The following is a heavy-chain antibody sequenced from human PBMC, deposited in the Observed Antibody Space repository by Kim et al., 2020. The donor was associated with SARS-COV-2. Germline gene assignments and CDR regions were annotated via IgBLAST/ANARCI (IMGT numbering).Heavy chain of an antibody. CDR1: GFTFGDYA. CDR3: TRDTPYYDSSGIYTNYYGMDV. Sequence: GGSLRLSCTASGFTFGDYAMSWVRQAPGKGLEWVGFIRSKAYGGTTEYAASVKGRFTISRDDSKSIAYLQMNSLKTEDTAVYYCTRDTPYYDSSGIYTNYYGMDVWGQGTTVTVSS. D-gene: IGHD3-22*01. CDR2: IRSKAYGGTT. V-gene: IGHV3-49*04. J-gene: IGHJ6*02.